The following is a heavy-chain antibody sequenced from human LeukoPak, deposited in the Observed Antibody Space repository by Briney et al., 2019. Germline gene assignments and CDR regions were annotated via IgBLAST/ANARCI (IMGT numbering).Heavy chain of an antibody. CDR3: AKAYSSSWYEAFGY. V-gene: IGHV3-30*01. Sequence: PGRSLRLSCAASGFTFSSYAMHWVRQAPGKGLEWVAVISYDGSNKYYADSVKGRFTISRDNSKNTLYLQMNSLRAEDTAVYYCAKAYSSSWYEAFGYWGQGTLVTVSS. CDR1: GFTFSSYA. D-gene: IGHD6-13*01. CDR2: ISYDGSNK. J-gene: IGHJ4*02.